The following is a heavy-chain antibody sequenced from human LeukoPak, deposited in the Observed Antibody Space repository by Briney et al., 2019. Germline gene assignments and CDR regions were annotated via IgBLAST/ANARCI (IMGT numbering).Heavy chain of an antibody. Sequence: PVGSLRLSCAAPGFTFTTSWMSGVRQAPGKGLEWVDNINQDGSEKKYVDSVRGRFTISRDNAKNSLYLQRNSLRAGDTAVYYCARLGYSGYSDLAYWGQGTLVTVSS. D-gene: IGHD5-12*01. V-gene: IGHV3-7*01. J-gene: IGHJ4*02. CDR3: ARLGYSGYSDLAY. CDR1: GFTFTTSW. CDR2: INQDGSEK.